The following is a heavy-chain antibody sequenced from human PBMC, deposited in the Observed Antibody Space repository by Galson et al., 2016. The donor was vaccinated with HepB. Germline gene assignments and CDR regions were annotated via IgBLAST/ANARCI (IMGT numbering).Heavy chain of an antibody. V-gene: IGHV3-69-1*01. D-gene: IGHD1-26*01. J-gene: IGHJ6*02. Sequence: SLRLSCAASGFTFSTYDMSWVRLAPGQGLEWVSSISSNSDTYYTDSLKGRFTISRDNAKNSLYLQMNSLRAEDTAVYYCVVGSGTYFPNGMDVWGQGTTVTVSS. CDR1: GFTFSTYD. CDR3: VVGSGTYFPNGMDV. CDR2: ISSNSDT.